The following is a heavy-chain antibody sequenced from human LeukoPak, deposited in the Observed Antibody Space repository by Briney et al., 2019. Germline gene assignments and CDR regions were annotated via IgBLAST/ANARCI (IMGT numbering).Heavy chain of an antibody. J-gene: IGHJ3*02. V-gene: IGHV5-51*01. Sequence: GESLKISCQGSGYSFTSYWIGWVRQMPGKGLEWMGIIYPGDSDTRYSPSFQGQVTISADKSISTAYLQWSSLKASDTAMYYCARRVTTSDDAFDIWGQGTMVTVSS. D-gene: IGHD1-14*01. CDR3: ARRVTTSDDAFDI. CDR2: IYPGDSDT. CDR1: GYSFTSYW.